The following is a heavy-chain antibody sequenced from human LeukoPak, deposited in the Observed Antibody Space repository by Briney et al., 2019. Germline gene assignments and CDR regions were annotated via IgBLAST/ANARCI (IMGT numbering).Heavy chain of an antibody. Sequence: GGSLRLSCAASGFTFSNAWMSWVRQAPGKGLEWVGRIKSKTDGGTTDYAAPVKGRFTISRDDSKNTLYLQMNSLKTEDTAVYYCTTDKGFGVVISYYYYYYMDVWGKGTTVTVSS. CDR2: IKSKTDGGTT. V-gene: IGHV3-15*01. J-gene: IGHJ6*03. D-gene: IGHD3-3*01. CDR3: TTDKGFGVVISYYYYYYMDV. CDR1: GFTFSNAW.